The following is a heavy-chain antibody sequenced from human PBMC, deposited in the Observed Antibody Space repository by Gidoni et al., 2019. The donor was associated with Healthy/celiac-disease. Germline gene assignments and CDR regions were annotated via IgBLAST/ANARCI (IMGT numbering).Heavy chain of an antibody. Sequence: QVQLVQSGAEVKKPGASVKVSCKASGYTFTDQYRHWVRQAPGQGLEWMGWINPNSGGTNYAQKFQGRVTMTRDTSISTAYMEVRRLRSNDTAVYYCARDTNGMDVWGQGTTVTVSS. CDR1: GYTFTDQY. CDR3: ARDTNGMDV. V-gene: IGHV1-2*02. CDR2: INPNSGGT. J-gene: IGHJ6*02.